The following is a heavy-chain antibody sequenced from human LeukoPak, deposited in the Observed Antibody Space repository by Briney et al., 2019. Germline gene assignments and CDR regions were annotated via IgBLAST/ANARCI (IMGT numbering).Heavy chain of an antibody. CDR1: GFTFSSYE. CDR2: ISSSGSTI. Sequence: GGSLRLSCAASGFTFSSYEMNWVRQAPGKGLEWLSYISSSGSTIYYADSVKGRFTISRDNAKNSLYLQMNSLRAEDTAVYYCARDQTGPGRYYYYGMDVWGQGTTVTVSS. D-gene: IGHD3-9*01. J-gene: IGHJ6*02. CDR3: ARDQTGPGRYYYYGMDV. V-gene: IGHV3-48*03.